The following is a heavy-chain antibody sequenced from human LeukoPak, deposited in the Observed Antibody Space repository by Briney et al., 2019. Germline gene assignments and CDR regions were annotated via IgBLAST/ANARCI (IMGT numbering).Heavy chain of an antibody. CDR1: GGSFSGYY. CDR2: IYYSGST. CDR3: ARVVDTAMAAYYFDY. V-gene: IGHV4-31*11. Sequence: ASETLSLTCAVYGGSFSGYYWSWIRQHPGKGLEWIGYIYYSGSTYYNPSLKSRVTISVDTSKNQFSLKLSSVTAADTAVYYCARVVDTAMAAYYFDYWGQGTLVTVSS. J-gene: IGHJ4*02. D-gene: IGHD5-18*01.